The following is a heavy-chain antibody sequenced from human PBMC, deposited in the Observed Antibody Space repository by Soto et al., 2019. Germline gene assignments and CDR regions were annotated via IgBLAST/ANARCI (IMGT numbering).Heavy chain of an antibody. J-gene: IGHJ3*02. Sequence: QVQLQQWGAGLLKPSETLSLTCAVYGGSFSGYYWSWIRQPPGKGLEWIGEINHSGSTNYNPSLKSRVTISVDTSKNQLSLKLTSVTAADTAVYYCARDAGGRGNGVFDIWGQGTMVTVSS. CDR3: ARDAGGRGNGVFDI. CDR1: GGSFSGYY. CDR2: INHSGST. D-gene: IGHD2-8*01. V-gene: IGHV4-34*01.